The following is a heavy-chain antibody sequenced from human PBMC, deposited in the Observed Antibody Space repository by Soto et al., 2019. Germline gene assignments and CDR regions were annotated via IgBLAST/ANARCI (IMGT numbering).Heavy chain of an antibody. J-gene: IGHJ4*02. CDR1: GFTFTSYA. V-gene: IGHV3-30*15. CDR2: ISYDGINE. Sequence: QVQLVESGGSVVQPGRSLRLSCEASGFTFTSYAMHWVRQAPGKGLEWVAVISYDGINEYYADSVKGRFTISRDNSKNTLFLQMGSLRVEDTAVYYCAKGRLRLGELSLIGYFDYWGQGTLVTVSS. CDR3: AKGRLRLGELSLIGYFDY. D-gene: IGHD3-16*02.